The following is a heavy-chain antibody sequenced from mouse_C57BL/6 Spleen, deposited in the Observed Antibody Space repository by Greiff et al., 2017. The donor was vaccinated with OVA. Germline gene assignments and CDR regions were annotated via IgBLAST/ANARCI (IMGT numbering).Heavy chain of an antibody. D-gene: IGHD2-1*01. CDR2: ISYDGSN. Sequence: DVQLQESGPGLVKPSQSLSLTCSVTGYSITSGYYWNWIRQFPGNKLEWMGYISYDGSNNYNPSLKNRISITRDTSKNQFFLKLNSVTTEDTATYYCARDFYYGNYLRYFDVWGTGTTVTVSS. CDR1: GYSITSGYY. J-gene: IGHJ1*03. V-gene: IGHV3-6*01. CDR3: ARDFYYGNYLRYFDV.